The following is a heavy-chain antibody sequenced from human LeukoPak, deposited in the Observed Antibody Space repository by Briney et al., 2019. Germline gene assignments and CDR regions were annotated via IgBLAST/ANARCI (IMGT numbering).Heavy chain of an antibody. Sequence: GASVRVSCKASGYTFTGYYMHWVRQAPGQGLEWLGWINPNSGGTNYAQKFQGRVTMTRDTSISTAYMELSRLRSDDTAVYYCARKASSGYLGNWGQGTLVTVSS. V-gene: IGHV1-2*02. CDR2: INPNSGGT. J-gene: IGHJ4*02. CDR3: ARKASSGYLGN. D-gene: IGHD3-22*01. CDR1: GYTFTGYY.